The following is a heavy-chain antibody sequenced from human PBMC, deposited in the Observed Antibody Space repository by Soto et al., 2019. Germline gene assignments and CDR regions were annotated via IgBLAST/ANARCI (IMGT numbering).Heavy chain of an antibody. CDR1: GFTFSSYD. V-gene: IGHV3-21*01. D-gene: IGHD3-16*01. CDR3: ARGGIMGTVDVGF. Sequence: EVQLVESGGGLVKPGGSLRLSCAASGFTFSSYDMNWVRQAPGKGLEWVSSINSGSTDIYYADSVKGRFTISRDNAKNSLLLQINSLRAEDTAVYYCARGGIMGTVDVGFCGQVTLVTVSS. J-gene: IGHJ4*02. CDR2: INSGSTDI.